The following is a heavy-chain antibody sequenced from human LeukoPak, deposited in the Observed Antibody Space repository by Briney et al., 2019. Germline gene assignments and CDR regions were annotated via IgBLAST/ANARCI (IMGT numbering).Heavy chain of an antibody. Sequence: ASVKVSCKASGYTLTSDGMNWVRQAPGQGLQWMGWIKTNTGNPTYAQGFTGRFVFSLDTSVSTAYLQISSLKAEDTAVYYCARALPGCYSTNCYGLDYWGQGTLVTVSS. D-gene: IGHD2-2*01. CDR2: IKTNTGNP. CDR1: GYTLTSDG. CDR3: ARALPGCYSTNCYGLDY. J-gene: IGHJ4*02. V-gene: IGHV7-4-1*02.